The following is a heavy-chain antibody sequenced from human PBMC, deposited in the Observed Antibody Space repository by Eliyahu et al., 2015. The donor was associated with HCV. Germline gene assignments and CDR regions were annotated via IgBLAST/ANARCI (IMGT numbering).Heavy chain of an antibody. CDR3: AKVESSSLNFDF. V-gene: IGHV3-23*01. CDR2: ISSGGGST. J-gene: IGHJ4*02. D-gene: IGHD6-6*01. CDR1: GFSFSSSA. Sequence: EVQLLESGGGLVQPGGSLRLSCAASGFSFSSSAMXWVRQAPGKGLEWVSGISSGGGSTNYADSVKGRFTISRDNSKNTLDLQMDSLRAEDTALYYCAKVESSSLNFDFWGQGTLVTVSS.